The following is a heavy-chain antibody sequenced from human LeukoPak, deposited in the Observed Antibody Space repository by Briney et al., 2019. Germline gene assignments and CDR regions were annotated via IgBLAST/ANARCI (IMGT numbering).Heavy chain of an antibody. V-gene: IGHV1-18*01. D-gene: IGHD1-26*01. Sequence: ASVKVSCKASGYTFTSYGISWVRQAPGQGLEWMGWISAYNGNTNYAQKLQGRVTMTTDTSTSTAYMELRSLRSDDTAVYYCARAVRSGVGAIGSDYWGQGTLVTVSS. CDR1: GYTFTSYG. CDR3: ARAVRSGVGAIGSDY. J-gene: IGHJ4*02. CDR2: ISAYNGNT.